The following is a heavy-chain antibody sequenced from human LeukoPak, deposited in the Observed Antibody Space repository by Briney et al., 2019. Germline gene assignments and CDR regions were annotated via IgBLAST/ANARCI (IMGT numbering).Heavy chain of an antibody. CDR2: LHPDGSER. Sequence: QPGGSLRLSRVASGFTFTQYWMTWVRQAPGKGLGWVARLHPDGSERNYVGSVEGRFTVFGDNAKSSLFLQMHSLRVGDTAVYYCARGGYSFDYLGQGTLVTVPS. J-gene: IGHJ4*02. D-gene: IGHD5-12*01. V-gene: IGHV3-7*01. CDR3: ARGGYSFDY. CDR1: GFTFTQYW.